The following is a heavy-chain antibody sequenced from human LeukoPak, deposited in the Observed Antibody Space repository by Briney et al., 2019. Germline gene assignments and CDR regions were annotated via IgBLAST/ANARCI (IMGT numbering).Heavy chain of an antibody. CDR2: IKKDGSGT. J-gene: IGHJ4*02. CDR3: ARGRYSGTTYYFDY. V-gene: IGHV3-7*03. CDR1: GFTLSTSW. Sequence: GGSLRLSCAASGFTLSTSWMSWVRQVPGKGLEWVANIKKDGSGTYYVDSVKGRFTISRDNAKNSLYLQMNSLRAEDTAMYYCARGRYSGTTYYFDYWGQGTLVTVSS. D-gene: IGHD5-12*01.